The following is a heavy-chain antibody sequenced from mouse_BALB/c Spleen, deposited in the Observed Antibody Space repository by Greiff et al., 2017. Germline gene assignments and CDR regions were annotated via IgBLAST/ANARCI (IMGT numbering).Heavy chain of an antibody. CDR1: GYTFTSYY. V-gene: IGHV1S81*02. D-gene: IGHD1-1*01. J-gene: IGHJ4*01. CDR2: INPSNGGT. Sequence: QVQLQQSGAELVKPGASVKLSCKASGYTFTSYYMYWVKQRPGQGLEWIGEINPSNGGTNFNEKFKSKATLTVDKSSSTAYMQLSSLTSEDSAVYYCTRSYAYYAMEYWGQGTSVTVSS. CDR3: TRSYAYYAMEY.